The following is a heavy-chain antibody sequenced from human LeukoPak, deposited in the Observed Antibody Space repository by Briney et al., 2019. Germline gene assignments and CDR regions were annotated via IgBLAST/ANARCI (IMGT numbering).Heavy chain of an antibody. D-gene: IGHD4-17*01. J-gene: IGHJ4*02. CDR2: ISFDGSFQ. CDR1: GFTFRNYG. CDR3: ARDAYGDYYFDY. V-gene: IGHV3-30*03. Sequence: GGSLRLSCAASGFTFRNYGMHWVRQAPGKGLEWVAVISFDGSFQSYADSVKGRFTISRDNSKNTLYLQMDSLRVEDRAVYYCARDAYGDYYFDYWGQGTLVTVSS.